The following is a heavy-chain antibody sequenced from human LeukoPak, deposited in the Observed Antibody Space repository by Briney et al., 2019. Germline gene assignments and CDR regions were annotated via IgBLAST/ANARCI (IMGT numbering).Heavy chain of an antibody. Sequence: GGSLRLSCAASGFTFSSFSMSWVRQAPGKGLEWVAFILYDGSNKYYADSVKGRFTISRDNSKNTLYLQMNSLRAEDTAVYYCARDKKYCTNGVCYMPSAFDYWGQGTLVTVSS. J-gene: IGHJ4*02. CDR1: GFTFSSFS. CDR2: ILYDGSNK. V-gene: IGHV3-30*02. CDR3: ARDKKYCTNGVCYMPSAFDY. D-gene: IGHD2-8*01.